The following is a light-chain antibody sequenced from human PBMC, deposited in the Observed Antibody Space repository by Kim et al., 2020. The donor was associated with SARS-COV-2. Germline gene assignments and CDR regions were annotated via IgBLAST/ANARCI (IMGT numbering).Light chain of an antibody. J-gene: IGLJ3*02. CDR1: TSNIGSRT. CDR3: AAWDDSLNGPV. V-gene: IGLV1-44*01. Sequence: GQSVTFSCSGSTSNIGSRTVNWYHQLPGTAPKVLIYFNDHRPAVVPDRFSGSKSGTSASLAISGLQSDDEAHYYCAAWDDSLNGPVFGGGTQLTVL. CDR2: FND.